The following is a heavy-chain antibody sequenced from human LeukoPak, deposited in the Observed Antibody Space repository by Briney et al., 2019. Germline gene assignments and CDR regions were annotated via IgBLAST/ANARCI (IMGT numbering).Heavy chain of an antibody. J-gene: IGHJ4*02. CDR3: ARELRTFDS. CDR1: GFTFSSYW. D-gene: IGHD3-16*01. V-gene: IGHV3-7*01. CDR2: IKHNGDEL. Sequence: PRGSLRLSCAASGFTFSSYWMTWVRQAPGKGLEWVANIKHNGDELNYVDSVEDRFTISRDNAKNSLYLHMTSLRAEDTAVYYCARELRTFDSWGQGAMASVCS.